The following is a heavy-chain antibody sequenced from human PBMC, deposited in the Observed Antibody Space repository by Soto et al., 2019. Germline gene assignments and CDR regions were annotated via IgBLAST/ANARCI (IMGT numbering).Heavy chain of an antibody. V-gene: IGHV3-23*01. J-gene: IGHJ4*02. CDR1: GFTFSSYA. D-gene: IGHD2-15*01. CDR3: AEADVGYTYCSGGRCYDWGDY. CDR2: ISGSGGST. Sequence: GGSLRLSCAASGFTFSSYAMSWVRQAPGKGLEWVSAISGSGGSTYYADSVKGRFTISRDNSKNTLYLQMNSLRAEDTVVKYCAEADVGYTYCSGGRCYDWGDYWGQGTLVTVSS.